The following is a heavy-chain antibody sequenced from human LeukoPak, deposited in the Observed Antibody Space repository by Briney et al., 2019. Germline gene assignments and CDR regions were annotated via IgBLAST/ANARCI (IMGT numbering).Heavy chain of an antibody. J-gene: IGHJ4*02. V-gene: IGHV3-9*01. Sequence: PGGSLRLSCAASGFTFDDYAMHWVRQAPGKGLEWVSGISWNSGSIGYADSVKGRFTISRDNAKNSLYLQMNSLRAEDTALYYCAKLPSSPTAIDYWGQGTLVTVSS. CDR3: AKLPSSPTAIDY. CDR1: GFTFDDYA. CDR2: ISWNSGSI. D-gene: IGHD4-17*01.